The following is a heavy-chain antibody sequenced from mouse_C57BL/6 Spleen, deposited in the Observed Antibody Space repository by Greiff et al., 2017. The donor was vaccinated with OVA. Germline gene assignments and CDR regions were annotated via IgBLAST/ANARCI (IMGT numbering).Heavy chain of an antibody. Sequence: EVQLQQSGPELVKPGASVKISCKASGYTFTDYYMNWVKQSHGKSLEWIGDINPNNGGTSYNQKFKGKATLTVDKSSSTAYMELRSLTSEDSAVYYCARRGTALYYYAMDYWGQGTSVTVSS. CDR2: INPNNGGT. CDR1: GYTFTDYY. J-gene: IGHJ4*01. CDR3: ARRGTALYYYAMDY. V-gene: IGHV1-26*01. D-gene: IGHD3-3*01.